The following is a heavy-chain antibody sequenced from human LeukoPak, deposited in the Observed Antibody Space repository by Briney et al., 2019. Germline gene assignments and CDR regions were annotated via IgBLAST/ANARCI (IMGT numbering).Heavy chain of an antibody. CDR2: ISVYNGNT. J-gene: IGHJ4*02. V-gene: IGHV1-18*01. CDR1: GYTFTSFS. D-gene: IGHD1-26*01. CDR3: ARMGGELLGPWFDY. Sequence: ASVKVSCKASGYTFTSFSITWVRQAPGQGLEWMGWISVYNGNTNYAQKLQGRVTMTTDTSTSTAYMELRSLRSEDTAVYYCARMGGELLGPWFDYWGQGTLVTVSS.